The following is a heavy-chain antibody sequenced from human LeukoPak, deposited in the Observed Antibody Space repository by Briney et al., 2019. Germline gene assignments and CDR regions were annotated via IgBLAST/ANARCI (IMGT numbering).Heavy chain of an antibody. D-gene: IGHD3-16*02. Sequence: GGSLRLSCAASGFTFSSYSMNWVRQAPGKGLEWVSYISSSSSTIYYADSVKGRFTISRDNAKNSLYLQMNSLRAEDTAVYYCARGLRDYVWGSYRYTIEPFDYWGQGTLVTVSS. CDR2: ISSSSSTI. V-gene: IGHV3-48*01. CDR1: GFTFSSYS. J-gene: IGHJ4*02. CDR3: ARGLRDYVWGSYRYTIEPFDY.